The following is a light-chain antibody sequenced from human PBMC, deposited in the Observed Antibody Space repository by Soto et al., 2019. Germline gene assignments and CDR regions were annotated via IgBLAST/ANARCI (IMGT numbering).Light chain of an antibody. CDR1: QSVSSSY. J-gene: IGKJ2*01. V-gene: IGKV3-20*01. CDR3: QQYGSSPPYT. Sequence: EIVLTQSPGTLSLSPGERATLSCRASQSVSSSYLAWYQQTPGQAPRLLIYGASSRATGIPDRFSGSGSGTDFTLTISRLEPEGFAVYYCQQYGSSPPYTFGQGTKLEIK. CDR2: GAS.